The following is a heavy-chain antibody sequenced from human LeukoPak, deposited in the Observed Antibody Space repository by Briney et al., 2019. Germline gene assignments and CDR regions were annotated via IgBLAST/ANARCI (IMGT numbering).Heavy chain of an antibody. Sequence: ASVKVSCKASGYTLTGYYMHWVRQAPGQGLEWMGWINPNSGGTNYAQKFQGRVTMTRDTSISTAYMELSRLRSDDTAVYYCARNSYHDSSGYYRHWGQGTLVTVSS. J-gene: IGHJ4*02. CDR3: ARNSYHDSSGYYRH. CDR2: INPNSGGT. V-gene: IGHV1-2*02. D-gene: IGHD3-22*01. CDR1: GYTLTGYY.